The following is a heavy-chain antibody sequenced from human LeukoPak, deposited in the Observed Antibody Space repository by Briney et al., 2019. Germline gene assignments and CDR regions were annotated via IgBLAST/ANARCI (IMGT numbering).Heavy chain of an antibody. Sequence: PGGSLRLSCSASGFSFDDYTMHWVRQAPGMGLEWVSSIFWDSSKVAYADSVKGRFTISRDNAKNSLYLQMNSLRDEDMALYYCAELGITMIGGVWGEGTTVTISS. D-gene: IGHD3-10*02. CDR2: IFWDSSKV. CDR3: AELGITMIGGV. J-gene: IGHJ6*04. CDR1: GFSFDDYT. V-gene: IGHV3-9*03.